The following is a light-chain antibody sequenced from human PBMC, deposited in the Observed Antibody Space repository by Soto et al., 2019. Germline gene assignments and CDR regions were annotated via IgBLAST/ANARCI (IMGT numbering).Light chain of an antibody. Sequence: EIMLKHAPGTLSLSPGKLSTFSCRASQSVSSSYLAWYQQKPGQAPRLLIYDASSRATGIADRFSGSGSGTDSTLIISRLEPEDFAVYYCQQYGSSPLTFGGGSKVDIK. J-gene: IGKJ4*01. CDR2: DAS. V-gene: IGKV3-20*01. CDR1: QSVSSSY. CDR3: QQYGSSPLT.